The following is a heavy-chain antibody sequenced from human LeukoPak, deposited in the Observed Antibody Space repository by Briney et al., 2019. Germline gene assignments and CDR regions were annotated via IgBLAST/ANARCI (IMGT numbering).Heavy chain of an antibody. CDR3: ARDGVRDGLYFDY. D-gene: IGHD5-24*01. CDR2: INQDGSEK. Sequence: PGGSLRLSCAASGFTVSSNYMSWVRQAPGKGLEWVANINQDGSEKNNVDSVKGRFTISRDNAKNSLYLQMNSLRAEDTAVYYCARDGVRDGLYFDYWGQGTPVTVSS. V-gene: IGHV3-7*01. CDR1: GFTVSSNY. J-gene: IGHJ4*02.